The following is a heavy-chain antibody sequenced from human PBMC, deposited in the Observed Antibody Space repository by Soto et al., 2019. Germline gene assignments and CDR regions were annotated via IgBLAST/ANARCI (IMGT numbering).Heavy chain of an antibody. CDR3: AIQPRQVADNTWFDP. V-gene: IGHV4-4*02. CDR1: GGSIISNDW. CDR2: IYHSGST. J-gene: IGHJ5*02. Sequence: QVQLQESGPGLVKPSGTLSLTCAVSGGSIISNDWWSWVRQPPGKGLEWIGEIYHSGSTNYNPSLNSRVTMSVDKSKNQFSLKLTSVTAADTAIYYCAIQPRQVADNTWFDPWGQGTLVTVSS.